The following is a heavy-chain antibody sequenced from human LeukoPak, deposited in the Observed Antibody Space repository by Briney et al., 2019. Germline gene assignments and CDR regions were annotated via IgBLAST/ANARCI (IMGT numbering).Heavy chain of an antibody. CDR2: IKQDGSEK. J-gene: IGHJ6*03. Sequence: GGSLRLSCAASGFTFSSYWMSWVRQAPGKGLEWVANIKQDGSEKYYVDSVKGRFTISRDNAKNSLYLQMNSLRAEDTAVYYCARERWATAAGTGYYYYMDVWGKGTTVTVSS. D-gene: IGHD6-13*01. CDR3: ARERWATAAGTGYYYYMDV. V-gene: IGHV3-7*01. CDR1: GFTFSSYW.